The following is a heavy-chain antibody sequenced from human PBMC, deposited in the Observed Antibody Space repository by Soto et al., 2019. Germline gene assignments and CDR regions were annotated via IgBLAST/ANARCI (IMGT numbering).Heavy chain of an antibody. CDR2: IYHSGST. Sequence: SETLSLTCAVSGGSISSGGYSWSWIRQPPGKGLEWIGYIYHSGSTYYNPSLKSRVTISVDRSKNQFSLKLSSVTAADTAVYYCASLPAAADYFDYWGQGTLVTVS. J-gene: IGHJ4*02. D-gene: IGHD2-2*01. CDR3: ASLPAAADYFDY. CDR1: GGSISSGGYS. V-gene: IGHV4-30-2*01.